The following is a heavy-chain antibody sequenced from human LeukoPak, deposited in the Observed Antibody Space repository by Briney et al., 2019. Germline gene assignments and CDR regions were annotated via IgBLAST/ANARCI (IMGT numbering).Heavy chain of an antibody. V-gene: IGHV3-66*02. CDR1: GFTVSSNY. CDR3: ASARQYYYDSSGYDY. CDR2: IYSGGST. J-gene: IGHJ4*02. D-gene: IGHD3-22*01. Sequence: GGSLRLSCAASGFTVSSNYMSWVRQAPGKGLEWVSVIYSGGSTYYADSAKGRFTISRDNSKNTLYLQMNSLRAEDTAVYYCASARQYYYDSSGYDYWGQGTLVTVSS.